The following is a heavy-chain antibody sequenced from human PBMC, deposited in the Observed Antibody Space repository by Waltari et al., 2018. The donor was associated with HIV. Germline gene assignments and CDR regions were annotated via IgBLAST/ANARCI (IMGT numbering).Heavy chain of an antibody. Sequence: QVQLQESGPGLVKPSETLSLTCTVSGGSISSYYWSWIRQPPGKGLEWIGYIYYSGSTNYHPSLKSRVTISVDTSKNQFSLKLSSVTAADTAVYYCARKGNYDFWSGPLGMDVWGQGTTVTVSS. CDR1: GGSISSYY. CDR2: IYYSGST. CDR3: ARKGNYDFWSGPLGMDV. J-gene: IGHJ6*02. D-gene: IGHD3-3*01. V-gene: IGHV4-59*01.